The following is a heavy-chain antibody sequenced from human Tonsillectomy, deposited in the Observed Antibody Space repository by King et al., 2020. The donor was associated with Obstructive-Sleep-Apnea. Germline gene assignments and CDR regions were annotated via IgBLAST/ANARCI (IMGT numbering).Heavy chain of an antibody. CDR1: GFTFSDYG. Sequence: HVQLVESGGGVVQPGRSLRLSFVASGFTFSDYGMHWVRQAPGKGLEWVAFIRFDGSNQYYADSVKGRFTISREHSKNTLFRQMNSLRAEDTAAYYCAKGFYDWNYTGYYYGMDVWGQGTTVTVSS. D-gene: IGHD1-7*01. CDR2: IRFDGSNQ. J-gene: IGHJ6*02. CDR3: AKGFYDWNYTGYYYGMDV. V-gene: IGHV3-30*02.